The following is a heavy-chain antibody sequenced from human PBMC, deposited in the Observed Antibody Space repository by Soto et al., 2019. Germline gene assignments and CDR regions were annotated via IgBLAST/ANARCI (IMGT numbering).Heavy chain of an antibody. Sequence: SETLSLTCTVSGGSISSYCWSWIRQPPGKGLEWIGYIYYSGSTNYNPSLKSRVTISVDTSKNQFSLKLSSVTAADTAVYYCARGTLYSSSYNWFDPWGQGTLVTVS. CDR3: ARGTLYSSSYNWFDP. D-gene: IGHD6-13*01. CDR2: IYYSGST. CDR1: GGSISSYC. J-gene: IGHJ5*02. V-gene: IGHV4-59*01.